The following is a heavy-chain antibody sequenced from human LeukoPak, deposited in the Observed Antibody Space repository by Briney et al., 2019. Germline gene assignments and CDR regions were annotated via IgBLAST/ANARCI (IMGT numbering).Heavy chain of an antibody. Sequence: GGSLRLSCAASGFTFSSYALSWVRQAPGKGLEWVSGISGSGVTTSYADSVRGRFTISRDNSNCTLYLQMNGLRAEDTAVYFCAKGSGGSCFDYWGQGTLVTASS. CDR2: ISGSGVTT. D-gene: IGHD3-3*01. CDR1: GFTFSSYA. J-gene: IGHJ4*02. CDR3: AKGSGGSCFDY. V-gene: IGHV3-23*01.